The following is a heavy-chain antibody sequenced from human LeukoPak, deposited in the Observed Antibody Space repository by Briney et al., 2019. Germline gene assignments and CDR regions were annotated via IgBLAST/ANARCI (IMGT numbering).Heavy chain of an antibody. CDR1: GGFISSHY. Sequence: SETLSLTCTVSGGFISSHYWSWIRQPPGKGLEWIGYISYSGSTNYNPSLKSRVTISVDTSKNQFSLKLSSVTASDTGVYYCAREYLLRPKTFMDYWGQGTLVTVSS. V-gene: IGHV4-59*11. J-gene: IGHJ4*02. D-gene: IGHD1-26*01. CDR2: ISYSGST. CDR3: AREYLLRPKTFMDY.